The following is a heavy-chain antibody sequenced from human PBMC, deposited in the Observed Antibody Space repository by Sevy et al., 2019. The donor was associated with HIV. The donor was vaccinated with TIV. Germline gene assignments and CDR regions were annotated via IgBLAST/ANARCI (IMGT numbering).Heavy chain of an antibody. CDR1: GFTFSSYW. Sequence: GGSLRLSCAASGFTFSSYWMSWVRQAPGKGLEWVANIKQDGSEKYYVDSVKGRFTISRDNAKNSLYLQMNSLRAEVTAVYYCAREVIKGLGYYYYYMDVWGKGTTVTVSS. J-gene: IGHJ6*03. CDR2: IKQDGSEK. V-gene: IGHV3-7*03. D-gene: IGHD3-16*02. CDR3: AREVIKGLGYYYYYMDV.